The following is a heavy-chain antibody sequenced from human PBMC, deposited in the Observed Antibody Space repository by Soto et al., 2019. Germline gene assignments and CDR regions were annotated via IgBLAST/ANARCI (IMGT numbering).Heavy chain of an antibody. D-gene: IGHD6-6*01. V-gene: IGHV4-59*01. CDR3: ARTLEYSSSYLDLWFDP. J-gene: IGHJ5*02. CDR1: GGSISSYY. Sequence: SETLSLTCTVSGGSISSYYWSWIRQPPGKGLEWIGYIYYSGSTNYNPSLKSRVTISVDTSKNQFSLKLSAVTAADTAVYYCARTLEYSSSYLDLWFDPWGQGTLVTVSS. CDR2: IYYSGST.